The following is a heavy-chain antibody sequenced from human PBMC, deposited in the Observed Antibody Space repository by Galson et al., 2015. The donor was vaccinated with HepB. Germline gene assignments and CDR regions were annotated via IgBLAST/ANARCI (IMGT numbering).Heavy chain of an antibody. CDR3: ARDWEGDTAMAPLGFFDL. CDR2: IYFDGNTE. CDR1: GFTFSDYA. Sequence: SLRLSCAASGFTFSDYAMHRVRQAPGKGLEWVSIIYFDGNTEYYADSVKGRFIISRDNSNNTLYLQMNSLRAEDTAVYYCARDWEGDTAMAPLGFFDLWGQGTLVTVFS. V-gene: IGHV3-33*01. J-gene: IGHJ4*02. D-gene: IGHD5-18*01.